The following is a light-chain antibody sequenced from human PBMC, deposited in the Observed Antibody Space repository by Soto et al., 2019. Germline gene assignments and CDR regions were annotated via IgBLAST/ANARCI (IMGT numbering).Light chain of an antibody. CDR3: SSYTSSSLLYV. Sequence: QSVLTQPPSVSGSPGQSVTISCTGTSSDVGSYNRVSWYQQPPGTAPKLMIYEVSNRPSGVPDRFSGSKSGNTASLTISGLQAEDEADYYCSSYTSSSLLYVFGTGTKLTVL. V-gene: IGLV2-18*02. CDR1: SSDVGSYNR. CDR2: EVS. J-gene: IGLJ1*01.